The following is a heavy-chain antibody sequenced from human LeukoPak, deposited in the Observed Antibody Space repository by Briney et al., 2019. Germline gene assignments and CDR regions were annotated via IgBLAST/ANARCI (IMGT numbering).Heavy chain of an antibody. V-gene: IGHV3-33*01. CDR1: GFTFSSYG. CDR3: AREGTLYGDYVGYYFDY. Sequence: GGSLRLSCAASGFTFSSYGMHWVRQAPGKGLEGVAVIWYDGSNKYYADSVKGRFTISRDNSKNTLYLQMNSLRAEDTAVYYCAREGTLYGDYVGYYFDYWGQGTLVTVSS. D-gene: IGHD4-17*01. J-gene: IGHJ4*02. CDR2: IWYDGSNK.